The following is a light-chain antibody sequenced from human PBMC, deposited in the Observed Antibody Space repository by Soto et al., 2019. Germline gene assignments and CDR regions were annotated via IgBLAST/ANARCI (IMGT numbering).Light chain of an antibody. Sequence: EIVLTQSPGTLSLSPGERATLSCRASQSVSSSYLAWYQQKPGQAPRLLIYGASSRATCIPDRFSGSGSGTDFTLTISRLEPEDFAVYYWQQYGSSPQTFGQGTKVEIK. V-gene: IGKV3-20*01. CDR3: QQYGSSPQT. J-gene: IGKJ1*01. CDR1: QSVSSSY. CDR2: GAS.